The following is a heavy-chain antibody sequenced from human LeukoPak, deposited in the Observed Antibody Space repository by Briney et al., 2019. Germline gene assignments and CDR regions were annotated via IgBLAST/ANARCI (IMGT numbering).Heavy chain of an antibody. CDR1: GGSISSYY. CDR2: IYHSGST. CDR3: ARSEEPWLVAGGWFDP. V-gene: IGHV4-59*01. D-gene: IGHD6-19*01. J-gene: IGHJ5*02. Sequence: SETLSLTCTVSGGSISSYYCSWIRQPPGKGLEWIGYIYHSGSTNYNPSLKSRVTISVDTSKNQFSLKLSSVTAADTAVYYCARSEEPWLVAGGWFDPWGQGTLVTVSS.